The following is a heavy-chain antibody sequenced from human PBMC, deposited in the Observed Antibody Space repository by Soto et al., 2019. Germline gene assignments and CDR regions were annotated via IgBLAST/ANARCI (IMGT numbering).Heavy chain of an antibody. D-gene: IGHD3-3*01. V-gene: IGHV1-18*01. Sequence: QVQLVQSGVEVKKPGASVKVSCKASGYNFPSYGITWVRQAPGQGLEWMGWISAYNGDTNYAQNFQGRVTMTTDTSTYTAYMELRSLQSDDTAIYYCARDFGSDLSAPGAVFAYWGQGTLVTVSS. J-gene: IGHJ4*02. CDR3: ARDFGSDLSAPGAVFAY. CDR1: GYNFPSYG. CDR2: ISAYNGDT.